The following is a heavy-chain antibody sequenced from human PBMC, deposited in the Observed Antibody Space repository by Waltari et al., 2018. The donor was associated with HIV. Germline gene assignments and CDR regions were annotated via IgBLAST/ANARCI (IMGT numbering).Heavy chain of an antibody. D-gene: IGHD5-12*01. Sequence: QITLKESGPTLVKPTQTLTLTCTFSGFSLSTSGVGVGWIRQPPGKALEWLALIYWDDDKRYSPSLKSRLTITKDTSKNQVVLTMTNMDPVDTATYYCAHRRGDGYKIDYFDYWGQGTLVTVSS. CDR2: IYWDDDK. CDR1: GFSLSTSGVG. J-gene: IGHJ4*02. V-gene: IGHV2-5*02. CDR3: AHRRGDGYKIDYFDY.